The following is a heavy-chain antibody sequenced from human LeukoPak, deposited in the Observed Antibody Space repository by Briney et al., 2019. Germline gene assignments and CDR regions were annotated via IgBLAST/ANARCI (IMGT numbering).Heavy chain of an antibody. CDR2: ISSSSSYI. D-gene: IGHD3-9*01. CDR1: GFTFSSYS. V-gene: IGHV3-21*01. J-gene: IGHJ4*02. Sequence: GGSLRLSCAASGFTFSSYSMNWVRRAPGKGLEWVSSISSSSSYIYYADSVKGRFTISRDNAKNSLYLQMNSLRAEDTAVYYCARDSLPRYYDILTGRSPYYLDYWGQGTLVTVSS. CDR3: ARDSLPRYYDILTGRSPYYLDY.